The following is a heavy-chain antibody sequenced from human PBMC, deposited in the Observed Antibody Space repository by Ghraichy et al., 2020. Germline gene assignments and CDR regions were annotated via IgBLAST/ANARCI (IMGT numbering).Heavy chain of an antibody. CDR1: GFFFSSYS. D-gene: IGHD6-19*01. J-gene: IGHJ4*02. CDR2: ISYDGNNQ. CDR3: ARSQGYSSGQ. V-gene: IGHV3-30*15. Sequence: GESLNISCAASGFFFSSYSMHWVRQAPGKGPEWVAFISYDGNNQYYGDSVKGRFSISRDNSKNTLYLQISSLKPEDTAVYYCARSQGYSSGQWGQGTLVTVSS.